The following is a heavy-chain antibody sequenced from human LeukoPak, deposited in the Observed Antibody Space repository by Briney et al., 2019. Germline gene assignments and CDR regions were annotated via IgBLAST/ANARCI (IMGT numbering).Heavy chain of an antibody. D-gene: IGHD3-10*01. CDR3: ARSRGGSGSYYKQTFDY. Sequence: GGSLRLSCAASGFTFSNYAMSWVRQAPGKGLEWVSGISGSDGSTNYADSVKGRFTISRDNSKDTLYMQMNSLRAEDTAVYYCARSRGGSGSYYKQTFDYWGQGTQVTVSS. CDR1: GFTFSNYA. CDR2: ISGSDGST. J-gene: IGHJ4*02. V-gene: IGHV3-23*01.